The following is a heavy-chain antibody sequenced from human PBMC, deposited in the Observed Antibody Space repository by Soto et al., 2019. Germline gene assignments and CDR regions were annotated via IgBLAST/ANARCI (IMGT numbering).Heavy chain of an antibody. CDR2: IYYSGST. CDR1: GGSVSSGSYY. D-gene: IGHD6-13*01. Sequence: QVQLQESGPGLVKPSETLSLTCTVSGGSVSSGSYYWSWIRQPPGKGLEWIGYIYYSGSTNYNPSLKSRVTISVDTSKNQISLKLSSVTAADTAVYYCARDRAADAPKGADAFDIWGQGTMVTVS. J-gene: IGHJ3*02. CDR3: ARDRAADAPKGADAFDI. V-gene: IGHV4-61*01.